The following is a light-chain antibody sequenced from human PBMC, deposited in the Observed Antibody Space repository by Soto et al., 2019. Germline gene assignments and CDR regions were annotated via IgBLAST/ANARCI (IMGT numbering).Light chain of an antibody. CDR1: QTVLNNY. Sequence: EIVLTQSPGTLSLSPGERATLSCRASQTVLNNYLTWYQQKPGQAPRRLIFGASFRATGIPDRFSGSGSGTDFTLTISRLEPEDFAVYYCQQYGSSPITFGQGTRLEIK. CDR3: QQYGSSPIT. CDR2: GAS. V-gene: IGKV3-20*01. J-gene: IGKJ5*01.